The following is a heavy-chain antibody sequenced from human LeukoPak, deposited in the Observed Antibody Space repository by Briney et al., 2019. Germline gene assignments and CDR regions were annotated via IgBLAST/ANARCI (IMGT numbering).Heavy chain of an antibody. J-gene: IGHJ4*02. CDR3: ASPREYCSGGSSYWPPYYFAY. CDR1: GYTFTSYG. D-gene: IGHD2-15*01. CDR2: ISAYNGNT. Sequence: ASVKVSCKASGYTFTSYGISWVRQAPGQGLEWMGWISAYNGNTNYAQKLQGRVTMTTDTSTSTAYMELRSLRSDDTAVYYCASPREYCSGGSSYWPPYYFAYGGQGPLATVS. V-gene: IGHV1-18*01.